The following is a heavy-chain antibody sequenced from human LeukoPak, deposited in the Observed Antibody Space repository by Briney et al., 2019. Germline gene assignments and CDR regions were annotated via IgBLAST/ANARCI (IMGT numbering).Heavy chain of an antibody. CDR1: GGSISSNSYY. V-gene: IGHV4-39*07. J-gene: IGHJ4*02. CDR3: ATGVYCSSTSCFDY. CDR2: IYYSGST. Sequence: SETLSLTCTVSGGSISSNSYYWGWIRQPLGKELEWIGSIYYSGSTYYNPSLKSRVTISVDTSKNQFSLKLSSVTAADTAVYYCATGVYCSSTSCFDYWGQGTLVTVSS. D-gene: IGHD2-2*01.